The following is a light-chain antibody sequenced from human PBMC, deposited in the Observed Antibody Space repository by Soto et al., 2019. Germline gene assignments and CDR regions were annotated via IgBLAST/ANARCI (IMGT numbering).Light chain of an antibody. CDR3: QQRSSWPPT. Sequence: IVLTQSPDTLSFSPGERATLSCRASQSVGTRLAWYQHKTGQAPSLLMSGASSRATGVPDRFSGSASGTDFTLTISSLEPEDFAVYYCQQRSSWPPTFGQGTRLDNK. CDR1: QSVGTR. J-gene: IGKJ5*01. CDR2: GAS. V-gene: IGKV3-11*01.